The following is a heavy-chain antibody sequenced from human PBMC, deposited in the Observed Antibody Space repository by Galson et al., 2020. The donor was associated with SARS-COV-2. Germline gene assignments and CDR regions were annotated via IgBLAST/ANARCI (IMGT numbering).Heavy chain of an antibody. J-gene: IGHJ4*02. CDR1: GFSLSTSGMC. D-gene: IGHD4-17*01. CDR2: IAWDDDK. V-gene: IGHV2-70*11. CDR3: ARTDYGDYVHDSYFDY. Sequence: SGPTLVKPTQTLTLTCTFSGFSLSTSGMCVSWIRQPPGKALEWLARIAWDDDKYYSTSLKTRLTISKDTSKNQVVLTMTNMDPVDTATYYCARTDYGDYVHDSYFDYWGQGTLVTVSS.